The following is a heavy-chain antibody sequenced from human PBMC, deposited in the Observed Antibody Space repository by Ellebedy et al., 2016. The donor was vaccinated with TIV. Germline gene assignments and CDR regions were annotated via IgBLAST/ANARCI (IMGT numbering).Heavy chain of an antibody. Sequence: GESLKISCSASGFTFTNYWMGWVRQAPGKGLEWVANINPRASEIRYVDSVKGRFTISRDNAKKTLYLHVYSLRAEDTAVYYCAREVDRAYGPFDNWGQGTLVTVSS. CDR3: AREVDRAYGPFDN. J-gene: IGHJ4*02. CDR1: GFTFTNYW. CDR2: INPRASEI. V-gene: IGHV3-7*01. D-gene: IGHD3-10*01.